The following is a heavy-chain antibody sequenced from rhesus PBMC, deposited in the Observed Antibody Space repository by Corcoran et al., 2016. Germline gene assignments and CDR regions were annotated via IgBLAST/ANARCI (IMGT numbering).Heavy chain of an antibody. CDR3: ARDRRWYYNIWTGENYFDY. V-gene: IGHV4S10*01. CDR2: SYGNRTST. CDR1: GGSISDSYR. J-gene: IGHJ4*01. Sequence: QVQLQESGPGVVKPSETLSLTCAVSGGSISDSYRWSWIRQPPGKGLEWIGYSYGNRTSTNYNPSLKSPVTISKDTSKHQFSLKLSSVTAADTAVYYCARDRRWYYNIWTGENYFDYWGQGVLVTVSS. D-gene: IGHD3-3*01.